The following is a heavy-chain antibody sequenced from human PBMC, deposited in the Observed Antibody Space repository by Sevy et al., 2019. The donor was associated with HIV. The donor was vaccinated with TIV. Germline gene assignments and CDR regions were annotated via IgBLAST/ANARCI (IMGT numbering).Heavy chain of an antibody. D-gene: IGHD3-10*01. V-gene: IGHV4-4*07. CDR3: ARDFITMVRGVKGVSFDF. CDR1: GGSISIYY. CDR2: TFTRGIT. Sequence: SETLSLTCTVSGGSISIYYWSWIRQPAGKGLEWVGRTFTRGITNYNPSVKSRVTMSVDTSKNQFPMKLRAVTAPDTAVYYCARDFITMVRGVKGVSFDFWGQGTLVTVSS. J-gene: IGHJ4*02.